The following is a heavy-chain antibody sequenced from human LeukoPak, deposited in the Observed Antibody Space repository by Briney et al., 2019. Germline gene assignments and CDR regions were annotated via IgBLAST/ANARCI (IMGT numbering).Heavy chain of an antibody. D-gene: IGHD6-19*01. CDR3: AKGDSSGWYENNWFDP. CDR1: GFTFSSYA. Sequence: GGSLRLSCAASGFTFSSYAMSWVRQAPGKGLEWVSGISGSGDSDSTYYADSVKGRFTISRDNSRNTLYLQMNSLRAEDTAVYYCAKGDSSGWYENNWFDPWGQGTLVTVSS. CDR2: ISGSGDSDST. J-gene: IGHJ5*02. V-gene: IGHV3-23*01.